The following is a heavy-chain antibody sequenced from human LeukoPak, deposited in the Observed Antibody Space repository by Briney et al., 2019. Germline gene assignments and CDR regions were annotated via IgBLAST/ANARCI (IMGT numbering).Heavy chain of an antibody. CDR1: GFTFSSYW. J-gene: IGHJ3*02. V-gene: IGHV3-7*01. CDR3: ARDQYYYDSSGYQNAFDI. CDR2: IKQDGSEK. D-gene: IGHD3-22*01. Sequence: GGSLRLSCAASGFTFSSYWMSWVRQAPGKGLEWVANIKQDGSEKYYVDSVKGRFIISRDNAKNSLYLQMNSLRAEDTAVYYCARDQYYYDSSGYQNAFDIWGQGTMVTVSS.